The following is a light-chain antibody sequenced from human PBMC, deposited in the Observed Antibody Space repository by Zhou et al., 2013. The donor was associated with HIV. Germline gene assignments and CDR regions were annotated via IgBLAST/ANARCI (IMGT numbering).Light chain of an antibody. CDR3: QQYNLWPLT. CDR1: QSVSSN. V-gene: IGKV3-15*01. Sequence: QSPATLSVSPGERATLSCRASQSVSSNLAWYQQKPGQAPRLLIYDASTRASTCPLRIRGSGSGTEFTLTISSLQSDDFALYYCQQYNLWPLTFGQGTKVEVK. J-gene: IGKJ1*01. CDR2: DAS.